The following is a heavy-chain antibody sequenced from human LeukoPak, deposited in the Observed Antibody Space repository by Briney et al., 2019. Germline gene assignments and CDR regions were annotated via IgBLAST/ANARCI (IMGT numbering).Heavy chain of an antibody. D-gene: IGHD3-10*01. CDR1: GGSISSGSYY. V-gene: IGHV4-61*02. J-gene: IGHJ6*03. Sequence: SETLSLTCTVSGGSISSGSYYWSWIRQPAGKGLEWIGRIYTSGSTNYNPSLKSRVTISVDTSKNQFSLKLSSVTAADTAVYYCARVDGRGDYMDVWGKGTTVTVSS. CDR2: IYTSGST. CDR3: ARVDGRGDYMDV.